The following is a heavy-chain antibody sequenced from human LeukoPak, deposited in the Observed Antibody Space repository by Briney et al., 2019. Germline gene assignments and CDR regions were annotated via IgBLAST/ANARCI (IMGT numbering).Heavy chain of an antibody. CDR3: ARGSILWFGESYYGMDV. V-gene: IGHV1-69*13. CDR2: IIPIFGTA. D-gene: IGHD3-10*01. Sequence: SVKVSCKASGGTFISYAISWVRQAPGQGLEWMGGIIPIFGTANYPQKFQGRVTITADESTSTAYMELSSLRSEDTAVYYCARGSILWFGESYYGMDVWGQGTTVTVSS. J-gene: IGHJ6*02. CDR1: GGTFISYA.